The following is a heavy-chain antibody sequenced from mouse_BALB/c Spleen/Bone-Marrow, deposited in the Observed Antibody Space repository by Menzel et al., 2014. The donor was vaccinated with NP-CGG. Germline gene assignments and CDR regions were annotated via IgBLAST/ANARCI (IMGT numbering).Heavy chain of an antibody. D-gene: IGHD1-1*02. CDR1: GYSIASDYA. J-gene: IGHJ1*01. Sequence: EVQLQESGPGLVKPSQSLSLTCTVTGYSIASDYAWSWIRQFPGYKLAWMGYIGYSDNTYYNPSLKSRISITRDTSKNQFFLQLNSVTTEDTATYFCARWGGSGYFDVWGAGTTVTVSS. V-gene: IGHV3-2*02. CDR3: ARWGGSGYFDV. CDR2: IGYSDNT.